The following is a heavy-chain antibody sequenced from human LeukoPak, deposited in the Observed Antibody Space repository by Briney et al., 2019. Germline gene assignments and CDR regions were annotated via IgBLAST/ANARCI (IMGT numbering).Heavy chain of an antibody. CDR1: GFTFSSYG. CDR3: ARDRLLYISGFYIDY. D-gene: IGHD6-19*01. J-gene: IGHJ4*02. CDR2: IWYDGSNK. V-gene: IGHV3-33*01. Sequence: PGRSLRLSCAASGFTFSSYGMPWVRQAPGKGLEWVAVIWYDGSNKYYANSVKGRFTISRDNSKNTLYLQMNSLRAEDTAVYYCARDRLLYISGFYIDYWGQGTLVTVSS.